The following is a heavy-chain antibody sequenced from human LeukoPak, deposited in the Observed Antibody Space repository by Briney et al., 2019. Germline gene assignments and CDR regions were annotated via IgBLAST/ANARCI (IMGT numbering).Heavy chain of an antibody. Sequence: ASVKVSCKASGYTFTSYDINWVRQATGQGLEWMGWMNPNSGNTGYAQKFQGRVTMTRNTSISTAYMELSSLRSEDTAVYYCARASPRSGRGGITIFGVVPRKRANWFDPWGQGTLVTVSS. J-gene: IGHJ5*02. CDR1: GYTFTSYD. V-gene: IGHV1-8*01. D-gene: IGHD3-3*01. CDR2: MNPNSGNT. CDR3: ARASPRSGRGGITIFGVVPRKRANWFDP.